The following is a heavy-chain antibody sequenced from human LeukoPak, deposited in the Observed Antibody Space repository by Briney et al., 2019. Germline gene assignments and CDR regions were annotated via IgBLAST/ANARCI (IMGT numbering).Heavy chain of an antibody. CDR3: ARVADYSNSAHADY. Sequence: AGGSLRLSCAASGFTFGTHAMNWVRQAPGKGLEWVSSIRGNGGSTFYADSVKGRFTISRDDSKNTVFLQMNSLRAEDTAVYYCARVADYSNSAHADYWGQGTLVTVSS. J-gene: IGHJ4*02. V-gene: IGHV3-23*01. D-gene: IGHD4-11*01. CDR1: GFTFGTHA. CDR2: IRGNGGST.